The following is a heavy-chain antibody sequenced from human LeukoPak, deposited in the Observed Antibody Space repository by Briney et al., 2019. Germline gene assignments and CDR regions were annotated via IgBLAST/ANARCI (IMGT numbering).Heavy chain of an antibody. V-gene: IGHV4-34*01. CDR3: ARGSGIHQVPPLPYYYYGMDV. CDR2: INHSGST. Sequence: SETLSLTCAVYGGSFSGYYWSWIRQPPGKGLEWIGEINHSGSTNYNPSLKSRVTISVDTSKNQFSLKLSSVTAADTAVYYCARGSGIHQVPPLPYYYYGMDVWGQGTTVTVSS. CDR1: GGSFSGYY. J-gene: IGHJ6*02.